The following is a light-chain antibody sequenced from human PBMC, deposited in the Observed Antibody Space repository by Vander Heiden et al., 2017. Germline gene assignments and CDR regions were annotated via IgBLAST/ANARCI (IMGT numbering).Light chain of an antibody. V-gene: IGLV1-40*01. CDR1: SSNIGAGYD. CDR2: GNS. CDR3: QSYDSSRSGSV. Sequence: QSVLTQPPSVSGAPGQRVTIPCTGSSSNIGAGYDVHWYQQLPGTAPKLLIYGNSNRPSGVPDRFSGSNSGTSASLAITGLQAEDEADYYCQSYDSSRSGSVFGGGTKRTVL. J-gene: IGLJ2*01.